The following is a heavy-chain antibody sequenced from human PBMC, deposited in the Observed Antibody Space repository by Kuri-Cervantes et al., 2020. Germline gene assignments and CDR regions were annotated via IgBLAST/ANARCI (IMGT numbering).Heavy chain of an antibody. CDR3: ARGQWRALADFDY. V-gene: IGHV1-8*01. Sequence: ASVKVSCKASGYTFTSYDINWVRQATGQGLEWMGWMSPNSGNTGYAQKFQGRVTMTRNTSISTAYMELSSLRSEDTAVYYCARGQWRALADFDYWGQGTLVTVSS. CDR1: GYTFTSYD. D-gene: IGHD6-19*01. J-gene: IGHJ4*02. CDR2: MSPNSGNT.